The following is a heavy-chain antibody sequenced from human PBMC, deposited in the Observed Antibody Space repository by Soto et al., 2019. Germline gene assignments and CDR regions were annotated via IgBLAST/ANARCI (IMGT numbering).Heavy chain of an antibody. V-gene: IGHV3-64*01. CDR2: INTNGGST. CDR1: GFTFSRYA. Sequence: EVQLVESGGGLVQPGGSLRLSCAASGFTFSRYAMHWVRQAPGKGLEYVSAINTNGGSTSYANSVKGRFTISRDNSKNTLYLQMGSLRAEDMAVYYCARGPEGYAFEIWGQGTMVTVSS. J-gene: IGHJ3*02. CDR3: ARGPEGYAFEI.